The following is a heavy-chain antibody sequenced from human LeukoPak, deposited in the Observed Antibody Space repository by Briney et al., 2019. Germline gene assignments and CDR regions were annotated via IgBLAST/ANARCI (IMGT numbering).Heavy chain of an antibody. V-gene: IGHV1-8*01. J-gene: IGHJ5*02. Sequence: ASVTVSCMASGYTFTSYDINWVRQAPGQGLEWMGWMSADSGNTGYAQKFQGRVTMSTNTSISTAYMELSSLRSEDTAVYYCARGSGYLGYNWFDPWGQGTLVTVSS. CDR3: ARGSGYLGYNWFDP. D-gene: IGHD5-12*01. CDR2: MSADSGNT. CDR1: GYTFTSYD.